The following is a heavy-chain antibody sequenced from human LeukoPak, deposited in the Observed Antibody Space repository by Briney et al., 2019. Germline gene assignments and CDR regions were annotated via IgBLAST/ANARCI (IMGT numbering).Heavy chain of an antibody. Sequence: GASLKVSCKASGYTFTGYYMHWVRQAPGQGLEWMGWINPNSSGTNYAQKFQGRVTMTRDTTISTAYMELSRLTSDDTAVYYCARTTIAVAAFDPWGQGTLVTVSS. V-gene: IGHV1-2*02. D-gene: IGHD6-19*01. J-gene: IGHJ5*02. CDR3: ARTTIAVAAFDP. CDR1: GYTFTGYY. CDR2: INPNSSGT.